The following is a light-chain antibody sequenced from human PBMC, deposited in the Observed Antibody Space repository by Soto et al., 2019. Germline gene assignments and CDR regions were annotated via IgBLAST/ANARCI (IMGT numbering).Light chain of an antibody. Sequence: QSVLTQPPSASGTPGQRVTVSCSGSSSNIGSNSVNWYQQFPGTAPKLLIYSTNQRPSGVPDRFSGSKSGTSASLAISGRQSEDEADYYCAAWDDSLNVVIFGGGTKLTVL. CDR1: SSNIGSNS. CDR3: AAWDDSLNVVI. J-gene: IGLJ2*01. V-gene: IGLV1-44*01. CDR2: STN.